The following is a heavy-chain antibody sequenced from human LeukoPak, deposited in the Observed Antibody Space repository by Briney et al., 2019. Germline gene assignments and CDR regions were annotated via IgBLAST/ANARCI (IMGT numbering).Heavy chain of an antibody. CDR1: GGSISSSNW. J-gene: IGHJ6*03. V-gene: IGHV4-4*02. Sequence: SGTLSLTCAVSGGSISSSNWWSWVRQPPGKGLEWIGEIYHSGSTNYNPSLKSRVTISVDTSKNQFSLKLSSVTAADTAVYYCARAGHSSGWTPSRKYYYYYYMDVWGKGTTVTVSS. CDR2: IYHSGST. CDR3: ARAGHSSGWTPSRKYYYYYYMDV. D-gene: IGHD6-19*01.